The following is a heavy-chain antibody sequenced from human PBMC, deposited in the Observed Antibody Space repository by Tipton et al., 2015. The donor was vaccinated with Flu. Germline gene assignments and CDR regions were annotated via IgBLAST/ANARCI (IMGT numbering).Heavy chain of an antibody. CDR1: GDSIGSRYY. Sequence: TLSLTCSVSGDSIGSRYYWGWIRQPPGKGLEWIGNIHRSGNTYHNPSLKSRVSMSIDTSKKQFSLKLNSVTAADTAVYYCARDLGPFNWFDLWGLGTLVTVSS. CDR3: ARDLGPFNWFDL. CDR2: IHRSGNT. J-gene: IGHJ5*02. V-gene: IGHV4-38-2*02.